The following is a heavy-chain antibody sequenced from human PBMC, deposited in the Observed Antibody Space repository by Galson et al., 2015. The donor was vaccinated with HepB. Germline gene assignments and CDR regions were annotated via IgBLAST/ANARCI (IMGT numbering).Heavy chain of an antibody. CDR3: ARSPYYGSGNYYNAWFDL. D-gene: IGHD3-10*01. V-gene: IGHV7-4-1*02. J-gene: IGHJ5*02. Sequence: VKVSCKASGYIFSNYALNWVREAPGQGLEWMGWINTDTGNPTYAQAFTGRFVFSLDTSVTTSYLQISSLKAEDTAVYYCARSPYYGSGNYYNAWFDLWGQGTLVTVPS. CDR1: GYIFSNYA. CDR2: INTDTGNP.